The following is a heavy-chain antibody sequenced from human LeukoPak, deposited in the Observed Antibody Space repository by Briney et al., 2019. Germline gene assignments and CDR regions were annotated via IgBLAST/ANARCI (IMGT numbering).Heavy chain of an antibody. CDR2: VYYSGST. Sequence: SETLSLTCTVSDGSLSGHYWSWIRQPPGKGLESIGFVYYSGSTNYNPSLKSRVTISVDTSKNQFSLKLSSVTAADTAVYYCARHSTYGSEVAFDIWGQGTMVTVSS. CDR3: ARHSTYGSEVAFDI. J-gene: IGHJ3*02. CDR1: DGSLSGHY. D-gene: IGHD3-10*01. V-gene: IGHV4-59*08.